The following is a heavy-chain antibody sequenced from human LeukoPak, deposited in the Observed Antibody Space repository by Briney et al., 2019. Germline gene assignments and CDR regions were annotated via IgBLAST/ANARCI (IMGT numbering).Heavy chain of an antibody. CDR2: ISSSSSYI. CDR3: ARTSADYANDAFDI. CDR1: GFTFSSYS. Sequence: GGSLRLSCAASGFTFSSYSMNWVRQAPGKGLEWVSSISSSSSYIYYADSVKGRFTISRDNAKNSLYLQINSLRAEDTAVYYCARTSADYANDAFDIWGQGTMVTVSS. V-gene: IGHV3-21*01. D-gene: IGHD4-17*01. J-gene: IGHJ3*02.